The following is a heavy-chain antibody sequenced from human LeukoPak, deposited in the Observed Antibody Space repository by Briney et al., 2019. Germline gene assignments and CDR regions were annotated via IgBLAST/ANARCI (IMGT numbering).Heavy chain of an antibody. J-gene: IGHJ3*02. D-gene: IGHD2-2*01. CDR3: ARDGYCSSTSCYDAFDI. CDR1: GYSISSGYY. Sequence: PSETLSLTCAVSGYSISSGYYWAWIRQPPGKGLEWIGSIYHSGSTHYNPSLKSRVTISVDTSKNQFSLKLSSVTAADTAVYYCARDGYCSSTSCYDAFDIWGQGTMVTVSS. V-gene: IGHV4-38-2*02. CDR2: IYHSGST.